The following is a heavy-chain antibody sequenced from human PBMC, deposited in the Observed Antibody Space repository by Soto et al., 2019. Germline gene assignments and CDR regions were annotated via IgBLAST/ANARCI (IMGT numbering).Heavy chain of an antibody. Sequence: PGGSLRLSCAASGFTFSSYGMHWVRQAPGKGLEWVAVISYDGSNKYYADSVKGRFTISRDNSKNTLYLQMNSLRAGDTAVYYCAKELTSNYGMDVWGQGTTVTVSS. CDR1: GFTFSSYG. V-gene: IGHV3-30*18. CDR3: AKELTSNYGMDV. J-gene: IGHJ6*02. CDR2: ISYDGSNK.